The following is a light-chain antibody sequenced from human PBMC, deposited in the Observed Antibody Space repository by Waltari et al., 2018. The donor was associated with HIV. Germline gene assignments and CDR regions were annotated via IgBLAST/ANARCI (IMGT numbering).Light chain of an antibody. V-gene: IGKV3-11*01. J-gene: IGKJ1*01. Sequence: EFVLTQSPVTLSLSPGERATLSSRASQSVSINLVWYQPKPGQAPRLLSYHASNSATGIPARFTGSGSGTDFTLTSISLEPEDFAVYYCQQRSTWPPGFGQGTKVEIK. CDR2: HAS. CDR3: QQRSTWPPG. CDR1: QSVSIN.